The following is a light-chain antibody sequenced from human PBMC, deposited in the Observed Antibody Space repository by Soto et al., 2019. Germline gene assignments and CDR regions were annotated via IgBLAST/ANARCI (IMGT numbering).Light chain of an antibody. V-gene: IGLV3-21*02. CDR2: NDF. Sequence: SYELTQPPSVSVAPGQTARLTCGGNNIAGKSVHWYQQKPGQAPVLVVYNDFDRPSGIPERFSGSKSGDTATLTISGVEAGDEADYSCQVWDSSSDHVVFGGGTKLTVL. J-gene: IGLJ2*01. CDR3: QVWDSSSDHVV. CDR1: NIAGKS.